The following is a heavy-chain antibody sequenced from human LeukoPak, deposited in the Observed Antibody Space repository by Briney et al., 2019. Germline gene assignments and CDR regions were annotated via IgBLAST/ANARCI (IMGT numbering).Heavy chain of an antibody. CDR2: IYYSGST. CDR3: ARDGGGGILTG. V-gene: IGHV4-59*01. CDR1: GGSISSYY. J-gene: IGHJ4*02. D-gene: IGHD2-15*01. Sequence: SETLSLTCTVSGGSISSYYWSWIRQPPGKGLEWIGYIYYSGSTNYNPSLKSRVTISVDTSKNQFSLKLSSVTAADTAVYYCARDGGGGILTGWGQGTLVTVSS.